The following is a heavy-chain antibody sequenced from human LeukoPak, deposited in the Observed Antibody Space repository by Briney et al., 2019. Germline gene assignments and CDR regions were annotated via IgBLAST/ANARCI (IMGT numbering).Heavy chain of an antibody. CDR1: GFTLSSYW. CDR3: ARGSYSSSCDY. D-gene: IGHD6-13*01. Sequence: GRSLRLSCPPSGFTLSSYWTHWVRQAPGNGLVWVSRISIDGSSTNYADSVKGRFTISRDNAKNTLYLQMDSLRAEDTAVYYCARGSYSSSCDYWGQGTLVTVSS. J-gene: IGHJ4*02. V-gene: IGHV3-74*01. CDR2: ISIDGSST.